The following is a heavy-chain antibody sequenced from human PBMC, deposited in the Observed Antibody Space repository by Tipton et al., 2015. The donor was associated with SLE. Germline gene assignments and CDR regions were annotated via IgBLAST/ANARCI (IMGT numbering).Heavy chain of an antibody. CDR1: GGSIISNY. V-gene: IGHV4-59*08. J-gene: IGHJ4*02. D-gene: IGHD1-26*01. Sequence: TLSLTCSVSGGSIISNYWIWIRQPPGKGLEWIGYVSHGGDTNYNPSLKSRVTISVDAANNQFSLILTSVTAADTAVYFCARGAVGVTPFDYWSQGTLVTVSS. CDR2: VSHGGDT. CDR3: ARGAVGVTPFDY.